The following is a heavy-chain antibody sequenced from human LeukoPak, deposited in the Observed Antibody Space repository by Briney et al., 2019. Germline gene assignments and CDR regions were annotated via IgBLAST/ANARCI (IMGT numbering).Heavy chain of an antibody. V-gene: IGHV4-59*01. CDR1: GGSISGYY. J-gene: IGHJ6*03. Sequence: SETLSLTCTVSGGSISGYYWSWIRQPPGKGLEWIGYIYYSGSTNYNPSLKSRVTISVDTSKNQFSLKLSSVTAADTAVYYCAREGGKDYYMDVWGKGTTVTVSS. CDR3: AREGGKDYYMDV. CDR2: IYYSGST. D-gene: IGHD1-26*01.